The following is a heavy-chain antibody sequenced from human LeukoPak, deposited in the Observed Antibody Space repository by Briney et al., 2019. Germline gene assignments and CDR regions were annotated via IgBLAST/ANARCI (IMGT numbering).Heavy chain of an antibody. CDR2: ISDSGGSA. D-gene: IGHD3-3*01. CDR1: KFNFHNYG. CDR3: AKEGYYDFWSGSRNFDY. Sequence: PGGSLRLSCTTPKFNFHNYGLTWVRQAPGKGLEWVSAISDSGGSAYYADSVEGRFTISRDNSKNTLYLQMNSLRAEDTAVYHCAKEGYYDFWSGSRNFDYWGQGTLVTVSS. J-gene: IGHJ4*02. V-gene: IGHV3-23*01.